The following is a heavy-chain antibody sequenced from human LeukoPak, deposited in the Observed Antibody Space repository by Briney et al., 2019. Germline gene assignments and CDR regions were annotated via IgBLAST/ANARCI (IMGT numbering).Heavy chain of an antibody. CDR3: ARVGYYDFWSGYYMDV. J-gene: IGHJ6*03. CDR2: ISPYNENR. D-gene: IGHD3-3*01. CDR1: GYTFIRNG. V-gene: IGHV1-18*01. Sequence: ASVKVSCKASGYTFIRNGISWVRQAPGQGLEWMGWISPYNENRKHLQKLQGRVTLSTDTSTSTAYMELSRLRSDDTAVYYCARVGYYDFWSGYYMDVWGKGTTVTVSS.